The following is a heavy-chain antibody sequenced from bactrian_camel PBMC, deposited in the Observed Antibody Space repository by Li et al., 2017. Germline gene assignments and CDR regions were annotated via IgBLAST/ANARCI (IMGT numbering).Heavy chain of an antibody. CDR1: GHSRGSNC. CDR2: IRRSGGET. Sequence: VQLVESGGGSVQAGGSLRLSCVVSGHSRGSNCVGWYRLPPGRAPAEREGIAAIRRSGGETWYAGSVKGRFTISKDSATNTLYLQMNSLKPEDTAMYYCAAPCTVDASYRGQGTQVTVS. J-gene: IGHJ4*01. V-gene: IGHV3S55*01. D-gene: IGHD1*01. CDR3: AAPCTVDASY.